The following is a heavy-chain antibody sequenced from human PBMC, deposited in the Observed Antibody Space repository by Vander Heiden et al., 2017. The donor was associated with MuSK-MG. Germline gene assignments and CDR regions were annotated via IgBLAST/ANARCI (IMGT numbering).Heavy chain of an antibody. V-gene: IGHV3-48*04. J-gene: IGHJ4*02. CDR3: ARERGGSWYGGHVVFGN. CDR1: GSTFGASG. D-gene: IGHD6-13*01. CDR2: IGESSSTI. Sequence: EVQPVETGGGFVPPGGPLRLSCTPSGSTFGASGINWVRQAPGKGLEWISYIGESSSTIYYADSVKGRFTISRGNAKNALYLQMNSLGPEDTAVYYCARERGGSWYGGHVVFGNWGQGALVTVSS.